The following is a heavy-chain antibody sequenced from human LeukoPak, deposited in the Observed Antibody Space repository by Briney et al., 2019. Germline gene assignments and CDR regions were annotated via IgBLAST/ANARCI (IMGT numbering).Heavy chain of an antibody. V-gene: IGHV3-74*01. Sequence: PGGSLRLSCAASGFTFSSYWMHWVRQAPGKGLVWVSRINSDGSSTSYADSVRGRFTISRDNSRNTVYLQMNSLRAEDTAVYYCAKDDRWLQFCCWGQGTLVTVSA. CDR1: GFTFSSYW. J-gene: IGHJ4*02. CDR3: AKDDRWLQFCC. D-gene: IGHD5-24*01. CDR2: INSDGSST.